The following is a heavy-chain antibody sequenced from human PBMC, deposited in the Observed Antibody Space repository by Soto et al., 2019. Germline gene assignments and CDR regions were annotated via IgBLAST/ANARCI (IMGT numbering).Heavy chain of an antibody. V-gene: IGHV3-53*01. CDR1: GFTASSTY. D-gene: IGHD6-19*01. Sequence: PGGSLRLSCAASGFTASSTYMSWVRQAPGKGLEWVSVIYSDGSTFYADSVKGRFTISRDNSKNTVYLQMNNVGGEDTAVYYCARNQIEVAGKVFDYWGQGTLVTVSS. J-gene: IGHJ4*02. CDR2: IYSDGST. CDR3: ARNQIEVAGKVFDY.